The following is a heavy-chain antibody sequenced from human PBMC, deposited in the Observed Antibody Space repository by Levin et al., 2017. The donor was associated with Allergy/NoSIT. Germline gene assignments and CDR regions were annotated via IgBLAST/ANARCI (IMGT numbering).Heavy chain of an antibody. CDR2: INPNSGGT. J-gene: IGHJ5*02. Sequence: ASVKVSCKASGYTFTGYYMHWVRQAPGQGLEWMGWINPNSGGTNYAQKFQGRVTMTRDTSISTAYMELSRLRSDDTAVYYCARSLSVTMVRGDLGWFDPWGQGTLVTVSS. CDR3: ARSLSVTMVRGDLGWFDP. D-gene: IGHD3-10*01. V-gene: IGHV1-2*02. CDR1: GYTFTGYY.